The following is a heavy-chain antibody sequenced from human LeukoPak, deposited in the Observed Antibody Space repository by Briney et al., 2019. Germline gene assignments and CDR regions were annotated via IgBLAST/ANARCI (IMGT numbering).Heavy chain of an antibody. Sequence: PSETLSLTCAVYGGSFIDYYWTWIRQPPGKGLEWIGEIKHRGGATYNPSLTSRVTMAVDTPKNQFSLRLTSVTASDTAVYYCARSRVSGFGFDYWGQGPLVTVSS. D-gene: IGHD5-12*01. CDR1: GGSFIDYY. V-gene: IGHV4-34*01. J-gene: IGHJ4*02. CDR2: IKHRGGA. CDR3: ARSRVSGFGFDY.